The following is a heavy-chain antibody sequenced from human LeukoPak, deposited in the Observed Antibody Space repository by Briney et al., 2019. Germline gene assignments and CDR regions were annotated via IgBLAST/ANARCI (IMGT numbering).Heavy chain of an antibody. V-gene: IGHV3-48*01. D-gene: IGHD3-3*01. CDR2: ISSSSSTI. Sequence: GGSLRLSCAASGFTFSSYSMNWVRQAPGKGLEWVSYISSSSSTIYYADSVKGRFTISRDNAKNTLYLQMNSLRAEDTAVYYCAKDSITIFGVVIIPDWGQGTLVTVSS. CDR3: AKDSITIFGVVIIPD. J-gene: IGHJ4*02. CDR1: GFTFSSYS.